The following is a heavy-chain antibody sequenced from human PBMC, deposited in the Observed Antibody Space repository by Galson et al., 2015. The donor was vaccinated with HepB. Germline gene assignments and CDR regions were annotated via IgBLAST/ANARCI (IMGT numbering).Heavy chain of an antibody. CDR3: AKGPRWLQHQTFDY. CDR1: GFTFSSFA. Sequence: SLRLSCAASGFTFSSFAMHWVRQAPGKGLEWVAVVSYDGDNTSYGDPVKGRFTISRDNSKNTLYLQLSSLRPEDTAMYFCAKGPRWLQHQTFDYWGQGTLVTVSS. D-gene: IGHD5-24*01. J-gene: IGHJ4*02. V-gene: IGHV3-30*18. CDR2: VSYDGDNT.